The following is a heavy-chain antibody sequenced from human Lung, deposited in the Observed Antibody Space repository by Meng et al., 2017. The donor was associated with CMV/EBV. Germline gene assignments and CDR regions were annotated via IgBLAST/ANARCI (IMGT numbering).Heavy chain of an antibody. CDR2: INPNSGGT. CDR3: ARELDLQLGYCSGGSCYGRGNWFDP. Sequence: ASVKVSXKASGYTFTGYYMHWVRQAPGQGLEWMGWINPNSGGTNYVQKFQGRVTMTRDTSISTAYMELSRLRSDDTAVYYCARELDLQLGYCSGGSCYGRGNWFDPWGQGTLVTVSS. D-gene: IGHD2-15*01. CDR1: GYTFTGYY. J-gene: IGHJ5*02. V-gene: IGHV1-2*02.